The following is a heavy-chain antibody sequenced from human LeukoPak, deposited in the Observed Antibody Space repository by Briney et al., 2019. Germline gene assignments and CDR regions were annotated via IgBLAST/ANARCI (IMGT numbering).Heavy chain of an antibody. J-gene: IGHJ5*02. Sequence: SETLSLTCTVSGGSISSYYWSWIRQPPGKGLEWIGEINHSGSTNYNPSLKSRVTISVDTSKNQFSLKLSSVTAADTAVYYCASGSSSWYNWFDPWGQGTLVTVSS. V-gene: IGHV4-34*01. D-gene: IGHD6-13*01. CDR2: INHSGST. CDR1: GGSISSYY. CDR3: ASGSSSWYNWFDP.